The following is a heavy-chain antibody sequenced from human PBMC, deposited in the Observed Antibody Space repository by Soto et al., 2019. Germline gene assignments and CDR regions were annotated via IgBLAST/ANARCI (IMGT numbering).Heavy chain of an antibody. CDR1: GGSINSGCYY. J-gene: IGHJ5*02. D-gene: IGHD3-22*01. CDR2: IYYSGIT. Sequence: LTCAVSGGSINSGCYYWGCIRQPPGKGLEWIANIYYSGITYCNPSLKSRVAISVDTSKNQFSLKLSSVTAADTAIYYCARSNSGYYKWFDPWGQGTLVTVSS. V-gene: IGHV4-39*01. CDR3: ARSNSGYYKWFDP.